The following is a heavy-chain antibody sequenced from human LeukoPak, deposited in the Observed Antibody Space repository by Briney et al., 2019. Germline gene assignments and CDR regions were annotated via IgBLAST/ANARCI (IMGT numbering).Heavy chain of an antibody. J-gene: IGHJ4*02. CDR3: AKEQRDGWYVFDY. D-gene: IGHD6-19*01. CDR2: IKQDGSEK. Sequence: GGSLRLSCAASGFTFSSHWMSWVRQAPGKGLEWVANIKQDGSEKNYVDSVKGRFTISRDNAKNTLYLQMNSLRAEDTAVYYCAKEQRDGWYVFDYWGQGTLVTVSS. CDR1: GFTFSSHW. V-gene: IGHV3-7*01.